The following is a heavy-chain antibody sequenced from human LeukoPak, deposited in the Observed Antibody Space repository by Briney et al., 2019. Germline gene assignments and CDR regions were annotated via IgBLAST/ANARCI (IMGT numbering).Heavy chain of an antibody. D-gene: IGHD6-19*01. CDR2: IYYSGST. J-gene: IGHJ4*02. Sequence: SETLSLTCTVSGGSISSGGYYWSWIRQHPGKGLEWIGYIYYSGSTYCNPSLKSRVTISVDTSKNQFSLKLSSVTAADTAVYYCAREGGLAVAGPVDYWGQGTLVTVSS. CDR3: AREGGLAVAGPVDY. V-gene: IGHV4-31*03. CDR1: GGSISSGGYY.